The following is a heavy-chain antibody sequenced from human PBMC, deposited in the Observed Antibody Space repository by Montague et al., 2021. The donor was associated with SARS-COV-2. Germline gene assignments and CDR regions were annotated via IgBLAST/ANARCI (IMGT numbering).Heavy chain of an antibody. J-gene: IGHJ4*02. CDR3: ARGSTVTHY. CDR2: INHSGST. D-gene: IGHD4-17*01. Sequence: SETLSLTCAVYGGSFSGYYWSWIRQPPGKGLEWIGEINHSGSTNXNPSLKNRVTKSVDTSKNQFSLKLSPVTAADTAVYYCARGSTVTHYWGQGTLVTVSS. V-gene: IGHV4-34*01. CDR1: GGSFSGYY.